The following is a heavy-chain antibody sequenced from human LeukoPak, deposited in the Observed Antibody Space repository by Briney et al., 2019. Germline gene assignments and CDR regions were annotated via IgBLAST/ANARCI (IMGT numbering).Heavy chain of an antibody. D-gene: IGHD1-14*01. V-gene: IGHV3-21*01. CDR3: VRGDNRDY. Sequence: GRSLGLSCAASGFTLDDYAMHWVRQAPGKGLEWVSSIGYTSTDKYYVASVKGRFTISRDNAENSLYLQMNSLRAEDSAVYYCVRGDNRDYWGQGTLVTVSS. J-gene: IGHJ4*02. CDR2: IGYTSTDK. CDR1: GFTLDDYA.